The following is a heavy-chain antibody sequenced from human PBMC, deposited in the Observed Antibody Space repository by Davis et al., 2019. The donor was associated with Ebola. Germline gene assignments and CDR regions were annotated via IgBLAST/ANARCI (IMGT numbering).Heavy chain of an antibody. CDR3: AKEPPLSGYSYRYYFDY. V-gene: IGHV3-30*02. Sequence: GGSLRLSCAASGFTFSSYGMHWVRQAPGKGLEWVAFIRYDGSNKYYADSVKGRFTISRDNSKNTLYLQMNSLRAEDTAVYYCAKEPPLSGYSYRYYFDYWGQGTLVTVSS. D-gene: IGHD5-18*01. J-gene: IGHJ4*02. CDR1: GFTFSSYG. CDR2: IRYDGSNK.